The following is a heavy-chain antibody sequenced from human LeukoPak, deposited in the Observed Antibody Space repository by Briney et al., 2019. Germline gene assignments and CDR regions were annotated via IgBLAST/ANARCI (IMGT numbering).Heavy chain of an antibody. J-gene: IGHJ4*02. Sequence: PSETLSLTCTVSGGSISSYYWSWIRQPPGKGLEWIGYIYYSGSTNYNPSLKSRVTISVDTSKNQFSLKLSSVTAADTAVYYCARLATVTTKGDYWGQGTLVTVSS. CDR3: ARLATVTTKGDY. CDR1: GGSISSYY. D-gene: IGHD4-17*01. CDR2: IYYSGST. V-gene: IGHV4-59*12.